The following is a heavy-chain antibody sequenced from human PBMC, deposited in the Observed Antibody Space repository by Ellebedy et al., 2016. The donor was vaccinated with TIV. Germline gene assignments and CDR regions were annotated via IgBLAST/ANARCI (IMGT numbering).Heavy chain of an antibody. Sequence: AASVKVSCKTSGFTFVGYYFHWVRQAPGQGLEWLGWLSPYSGDTNSPQKFQGRVTMTRDTSIDTAYMELKMLTSDDTAVYYCASRPFGSGNSRDSFDRWGQGTLVTVSS. D-gene: IGHD3-10*01. CDR1: GFTFVGYY. J-gene: IGHJ5*02. V-gene: IGHV1-2*02. CDR2: LSPYSGDT. CDR3: ASRPFGSGNSRDSFDR.